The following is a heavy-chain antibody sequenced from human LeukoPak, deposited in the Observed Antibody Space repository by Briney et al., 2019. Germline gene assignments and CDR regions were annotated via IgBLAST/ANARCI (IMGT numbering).Heavy chain of an antibody. Sequence: PSETLSLTCSVSGGSINSYHWNWIRQPPGKGLEWIAYIYYSGSTNYNPSLKSRVTISIDTSKNQFSLKLSSVTAADTALYYCARDSGRGFDYWGQGTLVTVSS. J-gene: IGHJ4*02. V-gene: IGHV4-59*12. D-gene: IGHD1-26*01. CDR1: GGSINSYH. CDR3: ARDSGRGFDY. CDR2: IYYSGST.